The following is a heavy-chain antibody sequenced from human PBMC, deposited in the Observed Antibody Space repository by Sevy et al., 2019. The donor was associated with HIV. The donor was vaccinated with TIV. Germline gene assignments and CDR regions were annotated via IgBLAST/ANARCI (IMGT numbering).Heavy chain of an antibody. D-gene: IGHD3-3*02. Sequence: GGSLRLSCAASGFTFSSYSMNWVRQAPGKGLEWVSSISSSSSYIYYADSVKGRFTISRDNAKNSLYLQMNSLRAEDKAVYYCARESTSDSINNAFDIWGQGTMVTVSS. CDR1: GFTFSSYS. CDR2: ISSSSSYI. CDR3: ARESTSDSINNAFDI. J-gene: IGHJ3*02. V-gene: IGHV3-21*01.